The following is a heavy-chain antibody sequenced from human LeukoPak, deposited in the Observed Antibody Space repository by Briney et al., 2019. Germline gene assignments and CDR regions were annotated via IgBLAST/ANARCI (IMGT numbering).Heavy chain of an antibody. D-gene: IGHD2-2*01. CDR2: INQDGSEK. V-gene: IGHV3-7*01. CDR1: GFTFSSYA. CDR3: ARRDIVVVPASPGYYYSYMDV. J-gene: IGHJ6*03. Sequence: PGGSLRLSCAASGFTFSSYAMSWVRQAPGKGLEWVANINQDGSEKYYVDSVKGRFTISRDNAKNSLYLQMNSLRAEDTAVYYCARRDIVVVPASPGYYYSYMDVWGKGTTVTVSS.